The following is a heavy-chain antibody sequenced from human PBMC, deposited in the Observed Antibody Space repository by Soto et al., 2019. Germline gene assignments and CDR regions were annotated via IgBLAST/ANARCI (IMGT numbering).Heavy chain of an antibody. CDR1: GFNFISYA. CDR2: IRDDGSST. Sequence: GGSLRLSSTASGFNFISYAMSWVRQAPGKGLEWVAVIRDDGSSTYYADSVKGRLTISRDNSKNTLYLQMNSLRAEDTAVYYCARVRKGYGMDVWGQGTTVTVSS. CDR3: ARVRKGYGMDV. V-gene: IGHV3-33*08. J-gene: IGHJ6*02.